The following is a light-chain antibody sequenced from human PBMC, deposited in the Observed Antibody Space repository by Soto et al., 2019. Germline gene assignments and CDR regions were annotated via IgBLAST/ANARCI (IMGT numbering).Light chain of an antibody. V-gene: IGKV3-11*01. CDR3: QQRNKWPAVT. CDR1: PSVSNS. J-gene: IGKJ4*01. CDR2: DAS. Sequence: ESVLTQSPATLSLSPGERATLSCRASPSVSNSLAWYQHKPGQAPRLLIYDASNRATGVPTRFSGSGSGTDFTLTISSLEPEDVAVYYCQQRNKWPAVTFGGGTRVEIK.